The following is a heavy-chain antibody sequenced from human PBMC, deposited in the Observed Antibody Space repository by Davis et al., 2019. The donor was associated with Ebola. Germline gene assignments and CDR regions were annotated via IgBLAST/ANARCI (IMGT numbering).Heavy chain of an antibody. CDR3: ARAWTVRPDWLFYYNWFDP. D-gene: IGHD3/OR15-3a*01. Sequence: PSETLSLTCTVSGGSISSYYWSWIRQPAGKGLEWIGRIYTSRSTNYNPSLKSRVTMSVDTSKNQFSLKLSSVTAADTAVYYCARAWTVRPDWLFYYNWFDPWGQGTPVTVSS. CDR1: GGSISSYY. CDR2: IYTSRST. J-gene: IGHJ5*02. V-gene: IGHV4-4*07.